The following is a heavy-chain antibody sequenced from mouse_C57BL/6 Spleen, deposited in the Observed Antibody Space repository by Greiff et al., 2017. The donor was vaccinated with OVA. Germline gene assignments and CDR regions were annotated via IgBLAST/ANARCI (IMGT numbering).Heavy chain of an antibody. D-gene: IGHD2-2*01. J-gene: IGHJ3*01. Sequence: EVQLVESGPELVKPGASVKMSCKASGYTFTDYNMHWVKQSHGKSLEWIGYINPNNGGTSYNQKFKGKATLTVNKSSSTAYMELRSLTSEDSAVYYCLYGYDGWFAYWGQGTLVTVSA. V-gene: IGHV1-22*01. CDR2: INPNNGGT. CDR1: GYTFTDYN. CDR3: LYGYDGWFAY.